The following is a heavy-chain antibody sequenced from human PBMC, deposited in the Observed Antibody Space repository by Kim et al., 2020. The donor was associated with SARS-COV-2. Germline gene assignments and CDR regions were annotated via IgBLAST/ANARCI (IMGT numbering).Heavy chain of an antibody. CDR2: IKKDGSEK. CDR1: GFTFSSYW. V-gene: IGHV3-7*03. CDR3: ARVGSSRWYLDFDP. Sequence: GGSLRLSCAASGFTFSSYWMSWVRQAPGKGLEWVSNIKKDGSEKYYVDSVKGRFTISRDNAKNSLYLQMNSLRAEDTAVYYCARVGSSRWYLDFDPWGQGTVVTVSS. D-gene: IGHD6-13*01. J-gene: IGHJ5*02.